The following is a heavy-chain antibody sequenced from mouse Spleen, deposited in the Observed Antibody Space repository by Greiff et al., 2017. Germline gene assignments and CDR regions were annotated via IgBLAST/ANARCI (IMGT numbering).Heavy chain of an antibody. CDR1: GFSLTSYG. J-gene: IGHJ4*01. Sequence: QVQLKESGPGLVAPSQSLSITCTISGFSLTSYGVHWVRQPPGKGLEWLVVIWSDGSTTYNSALKSRLSISKDNSKSQVFLKMNSLQTDDTAMYYCARQQLGPFYAMDYWGQGTSVTVSS. V-gene: IGHV2-6-1*01. CDR2: IWSDGST. D-gene: IGHD3-1*01. CDR3: ARQQLGPFYAMDY.